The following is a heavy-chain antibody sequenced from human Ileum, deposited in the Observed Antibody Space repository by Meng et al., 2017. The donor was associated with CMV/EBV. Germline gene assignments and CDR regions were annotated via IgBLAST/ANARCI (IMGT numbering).Heavy chain of an antibody. J-gene: IGHJ4*02. CDR1: GDPISTYF. V-gene: IGHV4-4*07. CDR2: ITPSGTI. Sequence: QSHRRGPGRSLGRLSEYRSMPCTVSGDPISTYFWTWIRQPAGKNLEWIWRITPSGTINCIPSLEGRVTMSLDTSNTQIFLNLTSVTAADTALYYWARGESRGYYYFDYWGQGILVTVSS. CDR3: ARGESRGYYYFDY. D-gene: IGHD3-22*01.